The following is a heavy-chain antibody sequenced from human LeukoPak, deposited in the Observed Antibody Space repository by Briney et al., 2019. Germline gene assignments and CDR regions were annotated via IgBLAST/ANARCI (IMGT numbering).Heavy chain of an antibody. CDR1: GFTCSDHC. CDR2: FRNKANSYTT. D-gene: IGHD7-27*01. J-gene: IGHJ4*02. CDR3: VRAISGDPRYFDY. Sequence: GGSLRLSCAASGFTCSDHCMDWVRQAPGKGQEWVGRFRNKANSYTTEYAPSVRGRFTISRDDSKNSLFLQMNSLKTEDTAVYYCVRAISGDPRYFDYWGQGILVTVSS. V-gene: IGHV3-72*01.